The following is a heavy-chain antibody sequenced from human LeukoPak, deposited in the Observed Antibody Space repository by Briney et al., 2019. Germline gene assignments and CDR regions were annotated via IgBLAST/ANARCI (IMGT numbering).Heavy chain of an antibody. CDR2: TYYRSKWYN. V-gene: IGHV6-1*01. J-gene: IGHJ3*02. CDR1: GDSVSSNSAA. Sequence: SQTLSLTCAISGDSVSSNSAAWNWIRQSPSRALEWLGRTYYRSKWYNDYAVSVKSRITINPDTSKNQFSLQLNSVTPEDTAVYYCARERIQLWEIHDAFDIWGQGTMVTVSS. D-gene: IGHD5-18*01. CDR3: ARERIQLWEIHDAFDI.